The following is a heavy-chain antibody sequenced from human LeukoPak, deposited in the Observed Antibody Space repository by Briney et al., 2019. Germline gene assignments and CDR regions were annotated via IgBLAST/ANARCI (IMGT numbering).Heavy chain of an antibody. V-gene: IGHV3-11*01. CDR1: GFTFSDYY. CDR2: ISSSGSTI. Sequence: PGGSLRLSCAASGFTFSDYYMSWIRQAPGKGLEWISYISSSGSTIYYADSVKGRFTISRDNAKNSLYLQMSSLRAEDAAVYYCARRKSSSWYEAGYDYWGQGTLVTVSS. D-gene: IGHD6-13*01. CDR3: ARRKSSSWYEAGYDY. J-gene: IGHJ4*02.